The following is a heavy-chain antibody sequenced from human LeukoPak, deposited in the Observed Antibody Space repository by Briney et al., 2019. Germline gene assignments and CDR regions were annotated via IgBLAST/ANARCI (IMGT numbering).Heavy chain of an antibody. V-gene: IGHV4-34*01. Sequence: SEILSLTCAVYGVSFSGYYWSWLRQPQGKGLEWVGEINHSGSTNYNPSLKSRVTISVDTSKNQFSLKLSSVTAADTAVYYCARVANTMWSWFDPWGQGTLVTVSS. D-gene: IGHD3-10*02. CDR1: GVSFSGYY. CDR2: INHSGST. J-gene: IGHJ5*02. CDR3: ARVANTMWSWFDP.